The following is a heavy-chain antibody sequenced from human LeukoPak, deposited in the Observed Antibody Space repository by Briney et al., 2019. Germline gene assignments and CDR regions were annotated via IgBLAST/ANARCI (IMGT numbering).Heavy chain of an antibody. V-gene: IGHV3-74*01. CDR1: GFTFSSYW. D-gene: IGHD3-10*01. J-gene: IGHJ2*01. Sequence: WGSLRLSCAASGFTFSSYWMHGVRQAPGKGLVWVSRINSDGSSTSYADSVKGRFTISRDNAKNTLYLQMNSLRAEDTAVYYCAKDRRPTVSGGYFDLWGRGTLVIVSS. CDR2: INSDGSST. CDR3: AKDRRPTVSGGYFDL.